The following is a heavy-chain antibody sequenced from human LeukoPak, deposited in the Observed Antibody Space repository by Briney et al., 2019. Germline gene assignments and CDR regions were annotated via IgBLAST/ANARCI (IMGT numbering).Heavy chain of an antibody. V-gene: IGHV1-2*02. J-gene: IGHJ4*02. D-gene: IGHD3-9*01. CDR2: INPNSGGT. Sequence: GASVKVSCKASGYTFTGYYMHWVRQAPGQGVEWMGWINPNSGGTNYAQKFQGRVTMTRDTSISTAYMELSRLRSDDTAVYYCARVGVGLLLTGHHPFDYWGQGTLVTVSS. CDR1: GYTFTGYY. CDR3: ARVGVGLLLTGHHPFDY.